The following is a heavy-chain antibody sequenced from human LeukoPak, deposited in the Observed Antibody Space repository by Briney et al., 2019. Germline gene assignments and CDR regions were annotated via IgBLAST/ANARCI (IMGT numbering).Heavy chain of an antibody. CDR3: ARDREYYDSSGYSYWYFEL. CDR2: IYYSGST. CDR1: GGSISSYY. Sequence: SETLSLTCTVSGGSISSYYWSWLRQPPGKGLEWIGYIYYSGSTNYNPSLKSRVTISVDTSKDQFSLKLSSVTAADTAVYYCARDREYYDSSGYSYWYFELWGRGTLVTVSS. J-gene: IGHJ2*01. D-gene: IGHD3-22*01. V-gene: IGHV4-59*01.